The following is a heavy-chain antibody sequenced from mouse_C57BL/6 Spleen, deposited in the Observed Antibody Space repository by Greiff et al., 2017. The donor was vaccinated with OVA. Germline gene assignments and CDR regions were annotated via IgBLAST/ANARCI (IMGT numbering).Heavy chain of an antibody. D-gene: IGHD4-1*01. V-gene: IGHV14-2*01. J-gene: IGHJ3*01. Sequence: EVNVVESGAELVKPGASVKLSCTASGFNIKDYYMHWVKQRTEQGLEWIGRIDPEDGETKYAPKFQGKATITADTSSNTAYLQLSSLTSEDTAVYYCARSEDWSWFAYWGQGTLVTVSA. CDR2: IDPEDGET. CDR3: ARSEDWSWFAY. CDR1: GFNIKDYY.